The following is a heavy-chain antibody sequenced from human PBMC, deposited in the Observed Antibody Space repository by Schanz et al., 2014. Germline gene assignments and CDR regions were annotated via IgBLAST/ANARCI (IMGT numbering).Heavy chain of an antibody. CDR2: ISAYSGNS. J-gene: IGHJ6*02. Sequence: QVQLVQSGAEVKKPGASVKVSCKASGYTLTGFGVSWVRQAPGQGREWMGWISAYSGNSKYAQKLQGRVTMTTDTSTNTAYMELRSLTSDDTAVYYCARAEINSGYARYYYGMDVWGQGTTVTVSS. CDR1: GYTLTGFG. D-gene: IGHD5-12*01. V-gene: IGHV1-18*01. CDR3: ARAEINSGYARYYYGMDV.